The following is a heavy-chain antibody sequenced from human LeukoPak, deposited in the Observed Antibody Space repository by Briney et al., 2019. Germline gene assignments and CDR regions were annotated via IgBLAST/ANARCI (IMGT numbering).Heavy chain of an antibody. V-gene: IGHV3-20*04. CDR3: AKDRLYGTSWYGAGDF. CDR1: GFTFDDYG. Sequence: GGSLRLSCAASGFTFDDYGMSWVRQAPGKGLEWVSGINWNGGSTGYADSVKGRFTISRDNFKNTLFLQMNSLTVDDTAIYYCAKDRLYGTSWYGAGDFWGQGTLVIVSS. J-gene: IGHJ4*02. CDR2: INWNGGST. D-gene: IGHD2-2*01.